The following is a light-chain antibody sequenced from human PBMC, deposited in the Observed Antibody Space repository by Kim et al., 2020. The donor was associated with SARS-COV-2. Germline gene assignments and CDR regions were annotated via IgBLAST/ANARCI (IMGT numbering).Light chain of an antibody. CDR3: CSYAGSYTYV. Sequence: GPSVTISCTGPISNVGGYNYVSWYQQPPGKAPKLMIYDVSKRPSGVPDRFSGSKSGNTASLTISGLQAEDEADYYCCSYAGSYTYVFGTGTKVTVL. CDR1: ISNVGGYNY. J-gene: IGLJ1*01. CDR2: DVS. V-gene: IGLV2-11*01.